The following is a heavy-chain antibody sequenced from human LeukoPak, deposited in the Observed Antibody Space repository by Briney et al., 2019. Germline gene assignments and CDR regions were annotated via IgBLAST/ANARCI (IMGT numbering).Heavy chain of an antibody. CDR2: IYYSGST. Sequence: SETLSLTCTVSGGSISSYYWSWIRQPPGKGLEWIGYIYYSGSTNYNPSLKSRVTISVDTSKNQYSLKLSSVTAADTAVYYCARATTGATNWFDPWGQGTLVTVSS. J-gene: IGHJ5*02. CDR1: GGSISSYY. V-gene: IGHV4-59*01. D-gene: IGHD1-1*01. CDR3: ARATTGATNWFDP.